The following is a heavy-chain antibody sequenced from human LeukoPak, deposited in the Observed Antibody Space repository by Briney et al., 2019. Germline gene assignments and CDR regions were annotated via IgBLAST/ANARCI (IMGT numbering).Heavy chain of an antibody. J-gene: IGHJ4*02. D-gene: IGHD4-17*01. CDR3: ARVEDPVITVTTD. CDR2: IYHSGST. Sequence: SETLSLTCTVSGYSISSGYYWGWIRQPPGKGLEWIGSIYHSGSTYYNPSLKSRVTISVDTSKSQVSLKVRSLIAADTAVYYCARVEDPVITVTTDWGQGTLVTVSS. V-gene: IGHV4-38-2*02. CDR1: GYSISSGYY.